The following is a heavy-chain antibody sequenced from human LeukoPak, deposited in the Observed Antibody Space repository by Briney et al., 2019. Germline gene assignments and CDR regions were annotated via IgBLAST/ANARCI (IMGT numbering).Heavy chain of an antibody. CDR1: GYTFTSYD. Sequence: ASVKVSCKASGYTFTSYDINWVRQATGQGLEWMGWMNPNSGNTGYAQKFQGRVTMTRNTSISTAYMELSSLRSEDTAVYYCARWAIAARGYDYWGQGTLVTVFS. CDR2: MNPNSGNT. CDR3: ARWAIAARGYDY. V-gene: IGHV1-8*01. J-gene: IGHJ4*02. D-gene: IGHD6-6*01.